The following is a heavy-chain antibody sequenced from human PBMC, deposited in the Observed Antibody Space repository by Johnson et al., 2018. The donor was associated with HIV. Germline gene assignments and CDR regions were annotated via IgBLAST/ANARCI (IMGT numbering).Heavy chain of an antibody. V-gene: IGHV3-30*03. J-gene: IGHJ3*02. CDR1: GFTFSDYY. CDR3: ARGPYSSSWYGVAFDI. Sequence: QVQLVESGGGLLQPGGSLRLSCAASGFTFSDYYMSWIRQAPGKGLEWVTVISYDGSNKYYADSVKGRFTISRDNSKNTLYLQMNSLKTEDTALYYCARGPYSSSWYGVAFDIWGQGTMVTVAS. D-gene: IGHD6-13*01. CDR2: ISYDGSNK.